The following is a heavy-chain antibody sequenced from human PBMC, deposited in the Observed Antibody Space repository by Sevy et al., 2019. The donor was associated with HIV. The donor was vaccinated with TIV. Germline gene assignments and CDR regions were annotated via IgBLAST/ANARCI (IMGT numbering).Heavy chain of an antibody. V-gene: IGHV3-53*01. CDR2: IYSGGST. CDR1: GFTVSSNY. CDR3: ARDQGDYYDSSGAFDI. J-gene: IGHJ3*02. D-gene: IGHD3-22*01. Sequence: GGSLRLSCAASGFTVSSNYMSWVRQAPGKGLEWVSVIYSGGSTYYADSVKGRFTISRDNSKNTQYLQMNSLRAEDTAVYYWARDQGDYYDSSGAFDIWGQGTMVTVSS.